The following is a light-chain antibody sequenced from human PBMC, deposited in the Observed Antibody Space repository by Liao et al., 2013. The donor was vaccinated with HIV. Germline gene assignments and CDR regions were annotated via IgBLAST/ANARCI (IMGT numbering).Light chain of an antibody. CDR3: QAWDSSTVV. Sequence: SYVLSQPPSLSLAPGTTATITCGGSSLASETVHWYQQKPGQAPVLVIYYDTDRPSGIPERFSGSNSGNTATLTISGTQAMDEADYYCQAWDSSTVVFGGGTKLTVL. J-gene: IGLJ3*02. V-gene: IGLV3-21*01. CDR2: YDT. CDR1: SLASET.